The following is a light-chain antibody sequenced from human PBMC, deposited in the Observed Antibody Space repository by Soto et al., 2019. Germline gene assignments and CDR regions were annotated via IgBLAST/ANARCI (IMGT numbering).Light chain of an antibody. Sequence: EIVLTQSPGTLSLSPGERATLSCRASQTVSTNYLAWYQQQPGQAPRLLIYGASSRATGIPDRFSGSGSGTDFTLTISRLEPEDFAVYYCQQYGSSSWTFGQGTKVDI. CDR3: QQYGSSSWT. CDR2: GAS. J-gene: IGKJ1*01. V-gene: IGKV3-20*01. CDR1: QTVSTNY.